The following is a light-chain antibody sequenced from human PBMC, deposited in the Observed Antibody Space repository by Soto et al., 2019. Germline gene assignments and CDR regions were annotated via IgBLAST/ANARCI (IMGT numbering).Light chain of an antibody. CDR1: SSNIGAGYE. V-gene: IGLV1-40*01. Sequence: QSVLTQPPSVSGAPGQRVTISCTGSSSNIGAGYEVHWYQQLPGTAPKLLIYGNNNRPSGVPDRFSGSKSGTSASLAITGLQAEDEADYYCQSYDSSLSALYVFGTGTKRTDL. CDR2: GNN. CDR3: QSYDSSLSALYV. J-gene: IGLJ1*01.